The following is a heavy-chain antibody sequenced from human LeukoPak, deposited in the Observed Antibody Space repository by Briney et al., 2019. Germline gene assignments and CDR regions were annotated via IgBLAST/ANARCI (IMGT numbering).Heavy chain of an antibody. J-gene: IGHJ4*02. D-gene: IGHD6-13*01. CDR1: GFTFSSYG. CDR3: AKVKTSSWSDEGFDY. CDR2: IRYDGSNK. Sequence: GGSLRLSCAASGFTFSSYGMHWVRQAPGKGLEWVAFIRYDGSNKYYADSVKGRFTISRDNSKNTLYLQMNSLRAEDTAVYYCAKVKTSSWSDEGFDYWGQGTLVTVSP. V-gene: IGHV3-30*02.